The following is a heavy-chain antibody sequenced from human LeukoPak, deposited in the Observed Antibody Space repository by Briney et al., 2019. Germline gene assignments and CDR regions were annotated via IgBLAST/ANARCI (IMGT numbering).Heavy chain of an antibody. V-gene: IGHV3-48*02. CDR2: ISSGSSTI. CDR1: GFTFSSYS. D-gene: IGHD2-2*01. J-gene: IGHJ4*02. CDR3: AREGIVVVPAAHSDFDY. Sequence: GGSLRLSCAASGFTFSSYSMNWVRQAPGKGLEWVSYISSGSSTIYYADSVKGRFTISRDNAKNSLYLQMNSLRDEDTAVYYCAREGIVVVPAAHSDFDYWGQGTLVTVSS.